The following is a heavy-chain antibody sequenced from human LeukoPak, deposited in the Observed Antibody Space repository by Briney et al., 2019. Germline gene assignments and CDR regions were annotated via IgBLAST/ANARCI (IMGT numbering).Heavy chain of an antibody. V-gene: IGHV1-2*02. D-gene: IGHD6-13*01. CDR3: ARDHIDDSSTSAPGTDGFDP. Sequence: ASVKVSCTASGYTFIGHYIHWVRQAPGQGVEWVGWINPYSGVTNYADNFQGRVTLTRDTSSSTAYMELTSLRSDDTAVYYCARDHIDDSSTSAPGTDGFDPWGQGTLVTVSS. J-gene: IGHJ5*02. CDR1: GYTFIGHY. CDR2: INPYSGVT.